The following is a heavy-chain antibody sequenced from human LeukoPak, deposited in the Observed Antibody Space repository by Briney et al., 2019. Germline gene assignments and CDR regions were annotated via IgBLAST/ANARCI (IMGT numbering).Heavy chain of an antibody. CDR1: GFTFDDYA. Sequence: GGSLRLSCAASGFTFDDYAMHWVRQAPGKGLEWVSGISWNSGSIGYADSVKGRFTISRDNSKNTLYLQMNSLRAEDTAVYYCAKDLTASYYYDSSGYYDYWGQGTLVTVSS. CDR2: ISWNSGSI. D-gene: IGHD3-22*01. V-gene: IGHV3-9*01. J-gene: IGHJ4*02. CDR3: AKDLTASYYYDSSGYYDY.